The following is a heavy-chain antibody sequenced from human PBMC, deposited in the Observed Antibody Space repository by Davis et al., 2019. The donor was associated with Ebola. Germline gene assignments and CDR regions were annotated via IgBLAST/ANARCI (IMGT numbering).Heavy chain of an antibody. J-gene: IGHJ3*02. Sequence: PGGSLRLSCAASGFTFSSYGMHWVRQAPGKGLEWVAAISYDGNYEYSADSVKGRFSISRDNSKNTLYLQMNSLRTEDTAMYYCARGPPRTELLNDAFDIWGQGTMVTVSS. D-gene: IGHD1-26*01. CDR2: ISYDGNYE. CDR3: ARGPPRTELLNDAFDI. V-gene: IGHV3-30*03. CDR1: GFTFSSYG.